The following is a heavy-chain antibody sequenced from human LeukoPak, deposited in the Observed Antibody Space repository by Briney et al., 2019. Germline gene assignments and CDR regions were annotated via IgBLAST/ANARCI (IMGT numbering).Heavy chain of an antibody. Sequence: SETLSLTCTVSGGSISSYYWSWIRQPPGKGLEWIGYICYSGSTNYNPSLKSRVTISVDTSKNQFSLKLSSVTAADTAVYYCARLPDYWGQGTLVTVSS. CDR1: GGSISSYY. J-gene: IGHJ4*02. CDR3: ARLPDY. CDR2: ICYSGST. V-gene: IGHV4-59*01.